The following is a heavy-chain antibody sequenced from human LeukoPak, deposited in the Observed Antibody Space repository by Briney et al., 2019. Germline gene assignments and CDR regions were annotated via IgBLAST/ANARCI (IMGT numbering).Heavy chain of an antibody. CDR1: VFTLSNAW. J-gene: IGHJ4*02. CDR3: TTDLVGYSGYEFDY. Sequence: GGSLRLSCAASVFTLSNAWMSWVRQAPAKGREWVGRIKSKTYGETPDYAAPVKGRFTISRDDSKNTMYLQMNSLKTEDTAVYYCTTDLVGYSGYEFDYWGQGTLVTVSS. CDR2: IKSKTYGETP. V-gene: IGHV3-15*01. D-gene: IGHD5-12*01.